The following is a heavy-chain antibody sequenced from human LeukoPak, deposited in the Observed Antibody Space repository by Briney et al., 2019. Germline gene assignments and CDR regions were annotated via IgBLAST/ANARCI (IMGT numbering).Heavy chain of an antibody. CDR3: ARAVTSTEGY. V-gene: IGHV3-64*01. CDR2: IISNGRST. J-gene: IGHJ4*02. Sequence: PGGSLRLSCAASGFTFSNYAMHWVRQAPGKGLEYLSAIISNGRSTFYANSVKGRFTISRDNAHKSLYLEMNSLRAEDTAVYYCARAVTSTEGYWGQGTLVTVSS. CDR1: GFTFSNYA.